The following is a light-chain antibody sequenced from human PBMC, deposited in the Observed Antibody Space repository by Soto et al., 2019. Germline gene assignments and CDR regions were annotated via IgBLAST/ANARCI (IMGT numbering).Light chain of an antibody. CDR1: QGISSY. V-gene: IGKV1-9*01. CDR3: QHLDSYST. J-gene: IGKJ5*01. CDR2: AAS. Sequence: DIQLTQSPSFLSASVGDRVTITCRASQGISSYLAWYQQKPGKAPKLLIYAASTLQSGGPSRFSGSGSGTEFTLTISSLQPEDFATYYCQHLDSYSTFGPGTRLEIK.